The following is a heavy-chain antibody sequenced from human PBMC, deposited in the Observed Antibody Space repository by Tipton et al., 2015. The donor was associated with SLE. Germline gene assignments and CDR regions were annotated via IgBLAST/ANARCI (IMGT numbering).Heavy chain of an antibody. Sequence: TLSLTCAVYGGSFSGYYWSWVRQPPGKGLEWIGEINHSESTNYNPSLKSRVTISVDTSKNQFSLKLSSVTAADTAVYYCARGMSGYFDYWGQGTLVTVSS. CDR1: GGSFSGYY. D-gene: IGHD1-26*01. J-gene: IGHJ4*02. CDR3: ARGMSGYFDY. V-gene: IGHV4-34*01. CDR2: INHSEST.